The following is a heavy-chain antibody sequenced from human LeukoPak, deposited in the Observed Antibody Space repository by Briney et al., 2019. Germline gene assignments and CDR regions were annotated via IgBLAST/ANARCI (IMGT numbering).Heavy chain of an antibody. CDR2: IYSGGST. Sequence: GGSLRLSCAASGFTVSSNYMSWVRQAPGKGLEWVSVIYSGGSTYYANSVKGRFTISRGNAKNSLYLQMNSLRAEDTAVYYCARDGSGSGNYYNVAGFDYWGQGTLVTVSS. CDR3: ARDGSGSGNYYNVAGFDY. V-gene: IGHV3-53*01. D-gene: IGHD3-10*01. J-gene: IGHJ4*02. CDR1: GFTVSSNY.